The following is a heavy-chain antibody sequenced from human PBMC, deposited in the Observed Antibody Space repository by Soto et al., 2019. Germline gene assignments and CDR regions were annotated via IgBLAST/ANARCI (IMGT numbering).Heavy chain of an antibody. Sequence: ASVKVSCKASGYTFTSYGISWVRQAPGQGLEWMGWISAYNGNTNYAQKLQGRVTMTTDTSTSTAYMELRSLRSDDTAVYYCARASKDDYIWGSYRYRYWGQGTLVNVSS. V-gene: IGHV1-18*01. CDR3: ARASKDDYIWGSYRYRY. J-gene: IGHJ4*02. CDR2: ISAYNGNT. D-gene: IGHD3-16*02. CDR1: GYTFTSYG.